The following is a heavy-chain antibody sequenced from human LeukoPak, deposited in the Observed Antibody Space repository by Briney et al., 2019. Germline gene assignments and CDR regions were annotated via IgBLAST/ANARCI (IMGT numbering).Heavy chain of an antibody. V-gene: IGHV3-48*01. CDR2: ISSGSSTI. Sequence: GGSLRLSCAASGFTFSRYSMNWVRQAPGKGLEWVSYISSGSSTIYYADSVKGRFTISRDNAKNSVYLQMNSLRAEDTAVYYCAKDSPVDYWGRGTLVTVSS. CDR1: GFTFSRYS. J-gene: IGHJ4*02. CDR3: AKDSPVDY.